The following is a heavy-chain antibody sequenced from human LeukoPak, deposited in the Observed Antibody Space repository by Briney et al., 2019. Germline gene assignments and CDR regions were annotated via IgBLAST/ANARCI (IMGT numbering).Heavy chain of an antibody. Sequence: SETLSLTCTVSGGSISSYYWSWIRQPAGKGLEWIGRIYTSGSTNYNPSLKSRVTISVDKSKNQFSLKLNSVTAADTAVYYCARDPSSSYYYYMGVWGKGTTVTVSS. J-gene: IGHJ6*03. D-gene: IGHD6-6*01. V-gene: IGHV4-4*07. CDR1: GGSISSYY. CDR2: IYTSGST. CDR3: ARDPSSSYYYYMGV.